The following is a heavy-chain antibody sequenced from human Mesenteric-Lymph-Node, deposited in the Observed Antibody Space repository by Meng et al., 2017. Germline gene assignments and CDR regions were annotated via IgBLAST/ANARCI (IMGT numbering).Heavy chain of an antibody. D-gene: IGHD3-10*01. CDR1: GFTFSSYE. CDR3: ARDFKRHYYGSGSYDYFDY. CDR2: ISSSGSTI. V-gene: IGHV3-48*03. J-gene: IGHJ4*02. Sequence: GESLKISCAASGFTFSSYEMNWVRQAPGKGLEWVSYISSSGSTIYYADSVKGRFTISRDNAKNSLYLQMNSLRAEDTAVYYCARDFKRHYYGSGSYDYFDYWGQGTLVTVSS.